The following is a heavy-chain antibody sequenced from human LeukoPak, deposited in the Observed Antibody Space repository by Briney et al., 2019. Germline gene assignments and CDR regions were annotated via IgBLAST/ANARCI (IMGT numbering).Heavy chain of an antibody. J-gene: IGHJ4*02. Sequence: SETLSLTCAVSGGSISSSNWWSWVRQPPGKGLEWIGEIYHSGSTNYNPSLKSRVTISVDKSKNQFSLKLSSVTAADTAVYYCARTGSYYGSGSYYGSFDYWGQGTLVTVSS. V-gene: IGHV4-4*02. CDR3: ARTGSYYGSGSYYGSFDY. CDR1: GGSISSSNW. CDR2: IYHSGST. D-gene: IGHD3-10*01.